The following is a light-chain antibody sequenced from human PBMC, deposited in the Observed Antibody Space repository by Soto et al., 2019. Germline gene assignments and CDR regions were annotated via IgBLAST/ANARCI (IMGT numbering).Light chain of an antibody. Sequence: DIQMTQSPSTLSASVGDRVTITCRASQTISNYLAWYQQKPGKAPKVLIYDASNLESGVPSRFRGSGSGTELTLTISSLQADGFATYYCQHYDDYPWTFGQGTKV. CDR1: QTISNY. CDR2: DAS. V-gene: IGKV1-5*01. CDR3: QHYDDYPWT. J-gene: IGKJ1*01.